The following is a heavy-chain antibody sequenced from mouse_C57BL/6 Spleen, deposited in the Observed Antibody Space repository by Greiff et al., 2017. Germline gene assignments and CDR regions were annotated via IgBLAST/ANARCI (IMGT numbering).Heavy chain of an antibody. V-gene: IGHV1-72*01. CDR2: IDPNSGGT. D-gene: IGHD2-2*01. CDR3: SRGRGLRDAMDY. J-gene: IGHJ4*01. CDR1: GYTFTSYR. Sequence: QVQLQQPGAELVKPGASVKLSCKASGYTFTSYRMHWVKQRPGRGLEWIGRIDPNSGGTKYNEKFKGKATLTVDQPASTAYMQRSSLTSDDSAVYYWSRGRGLRDAMDYWGQVTSVTVSS.